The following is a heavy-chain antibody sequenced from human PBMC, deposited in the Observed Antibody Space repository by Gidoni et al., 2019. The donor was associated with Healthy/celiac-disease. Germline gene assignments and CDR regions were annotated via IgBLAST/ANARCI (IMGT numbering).Heavy chain of an antibody. CDR1: GFTFSRYG. CDR3: AKDRDLDSSGWYGRPGYYYYGMDV. V-gene: IGHV3-30*18. J-gene: IGHJ6*02. Sequence: QVQLVESGGGVVQPGRSLRLSCAASGFTFSRYGMHWVRQAPGKGLEWVAVISYDGSNKYYADSVKGRFTISRDNSKNTLYLQMNSLRAEDTAVYYCAKDRDLDSSGWYGRPGYYYYGMDVWGQGTTVTVSS. D-gene: IGHD6-19*01. CDR2: ISYDGSNK.